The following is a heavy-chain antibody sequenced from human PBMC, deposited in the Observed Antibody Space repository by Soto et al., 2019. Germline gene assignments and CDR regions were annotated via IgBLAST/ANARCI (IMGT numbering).Heavy chain of an antibody. CDR1: GGSISNYY. J-gene: IGHJ4*02. Sequence: SETLSLTCTVSGGSISNYYRSWIRQPPGKGLEWIGYIYFSGGTNYNPSLKSRVTISIDTSKNQFSLKLTSVTAADTAVYYCARGTTGTSYFFDYWGQGTLVTVSS. V-gene: IGHV4-59*01. D-gene: IGHD2-8*02. CDR2: IYFSGGT. CDR3: ARGTTGTSYFFDY.